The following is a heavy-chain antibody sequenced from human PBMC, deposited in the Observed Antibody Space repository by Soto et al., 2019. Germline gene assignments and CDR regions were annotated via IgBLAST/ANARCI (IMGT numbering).Heavy chain of an antibody. CDR1: GGTFSSYP. Sequence: QVQLVQSGAEVKKPGSSVKVSCKASGGTFSSYPISWVRQAPGQGLECMGRIIPILDITDYAQRFQGRVTITADKSTSTAYMELSSLSSDDTAVYYCARPTSTGTTSGYYFDYWGQGTLVTVSS. D-gene: IGHD1-7*01. J-gene: IGHJ4*02. CDR2: IIPILDIT. V-gene: IGHV1-69*02. CDR3: ARPTSTGTTSGYYFDY.